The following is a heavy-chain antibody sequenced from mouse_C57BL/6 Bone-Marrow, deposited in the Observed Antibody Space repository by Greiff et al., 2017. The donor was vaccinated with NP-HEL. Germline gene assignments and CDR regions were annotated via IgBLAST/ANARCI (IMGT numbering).Heavy chain of an antibody. J-gene: IGHJ1*03. CDR3: TRERDYGYFDV. CDR1: GYTFTDYE. V-gene: IGHV1-15*01. CDR2: IDPETGGT. Sequence: SGAELVRPGASVTLSCKASGYTFTDYEMHWVKQTPVHGLEWIGAIDPETGGTAYNQKFKGKAILTADKSSSTAYMELRSLTSEDSAVYYCTRERDYGYFDVWGTGTTVTVSS. D-gene: IGHD2-4*01.